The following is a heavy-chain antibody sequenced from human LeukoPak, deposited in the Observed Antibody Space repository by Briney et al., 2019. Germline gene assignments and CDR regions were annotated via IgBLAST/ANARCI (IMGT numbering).Heavy chain of an antibody. V-gene: IGHV3-53*01. D-gene: IGHD5-18*01. J-gene: IGHJ4*02. CDR2: IYRDGST. CDR1: GLNVSTNN. CDR3: ARGYSSADY. Sequence: PGGSLRLSCAASGLNVSTNNMNWVRHAPGKGLEWVSAIYRDGSTLNANSVKGRFTISRDSSKNTLYLQMNSLRAEDTAVYYCARGYSSADYWGQGTLVTVSS.